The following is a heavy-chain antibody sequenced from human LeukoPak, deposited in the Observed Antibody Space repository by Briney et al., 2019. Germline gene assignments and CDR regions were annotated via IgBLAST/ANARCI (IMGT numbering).Heavy chain of an antibody. CDR1: GFTFSSYA. CDR3: AKAGYSSGWTRYYGMDV. J-gene: IGHJ6*02. Sequence: GGSLRLSCAASGFTFSSYAIHWVRQAPGKGLEWVAFISNNGRNKDYADSVKGRFTISRDNSNNTLYLQMNSLRPDDTAVYYCAKAGYSSGWTRYYGMDVWGQGTTVAVSS. D-gene: IGHD6-19*01. CDR2: ISNNGRNK. V-gene: IGHV3-30*04.